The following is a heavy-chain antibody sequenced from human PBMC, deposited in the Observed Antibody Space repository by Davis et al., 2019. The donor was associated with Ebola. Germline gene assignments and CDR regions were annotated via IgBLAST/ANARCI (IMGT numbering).Heavy chain of an antibody. Sequence: GESLKISCAASGFTFSSYSMNWVRQAPGKGLEWVSSISSSSSYIYYADSVKGRFTISRDNAKNSLYLQMNSLRAEDTAVYYCARGVRGSSSGLDYWGQGTLVTVSS. D-gene: IGHD6-13*01. CDR1: GFTFSSYS. CDR2: ISSSSSYI. V-gene: IGHV3-21*01. J-gene: IGHJ4*02. CDR3: ARGVRGSSSGLDY.